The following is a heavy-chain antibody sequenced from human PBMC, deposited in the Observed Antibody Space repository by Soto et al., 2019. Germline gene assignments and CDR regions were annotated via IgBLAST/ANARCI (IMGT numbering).Heavy chain of an antibody. J-gene: IGHJ4*02. CDR2: IYYSGST. CDR1: GGSISSGGYY. CDR3: ARSPEATVTAFDY. V-gene: IGHV4-31*03. D-gene: IGHD4-17*01. Sequence: QVQLQESGPGLVKPSQTLSLTRTVSGGSISSGGYYWSWIRQHPGKGLEWFGYIYYSGSTYYNPSPRSRVSIAVDTSKNQFSLKLSSVTAADTAVYYCARSPEATVTAFDYWGQGTLVTVSS.